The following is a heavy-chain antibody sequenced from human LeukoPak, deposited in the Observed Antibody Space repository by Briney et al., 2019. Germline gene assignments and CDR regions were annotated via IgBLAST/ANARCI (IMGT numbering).Heavy chain of an antibody. J-gene: IGHJ6*02. CDR3: ARDHGAVAGSYYYYYYGMDV. CDR1: GDSVSSYSAA. D-gene: IGHD6-19*01. V-gene: IGHV6-1*01. Sequence: SQTLSLTCAISGDSVSSYSAAWNWIRQSPSRGLEWLGRTYYRSKWYNDYAVSVKGRITINPDTSKNQFSLQLNSVTPEDTAVYYCARDHGAVAGSYYYYYYGMDVWGQGTTVTVSS. CDR2: TYYRSKWYN.